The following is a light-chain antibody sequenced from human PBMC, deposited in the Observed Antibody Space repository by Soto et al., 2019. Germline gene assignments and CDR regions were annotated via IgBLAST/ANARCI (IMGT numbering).Light chain of an antibody. Sequence: DIQLTQSPSFLSASVGDRVTITCRASQTISSWLAWYQQKPGKAPKLLIYKASTLKSGVPSRFSGSGSGTEGTLTISSLQQDDCSTYYCQHYNSYSEAFGQGTKVDIK. J-gene: IGKJ1*01. CDR2: KAS. V-gene: IGKV1-5*03. CDR1: QTISSW. CDR3: QHYNSYSEA.